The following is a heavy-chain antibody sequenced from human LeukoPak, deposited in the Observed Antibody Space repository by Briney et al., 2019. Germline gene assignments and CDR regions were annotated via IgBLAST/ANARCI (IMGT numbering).Heavy chain of an antibody. J-gene: IGHJ3*02. Sequence: GGSLRLSCAASGFTFSSYWMHWVRQAPGKGLVWVSRINSDGSSTSYADSVKGRFTISRDNAKSSLYLQMNSLRAEDTAVYYCARGLPYILWFGELEWWAQAGPDAFDIWGQGTMVTVSS. CDR1: GFTFSSYW. D-gene: IGHD3-10*01. CDR2: INSDGSST. CDR3: ARGLPYILWFGELEWWAQAGPDAFDI. V-gene: IGHV3-74*01.